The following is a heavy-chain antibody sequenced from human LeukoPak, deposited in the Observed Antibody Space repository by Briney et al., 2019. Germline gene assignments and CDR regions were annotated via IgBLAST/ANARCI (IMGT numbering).Heavy chain of an antibody. CDR2: TSYDGTSN. Sequence: GMSLKLSCEASGFTFSNYAMHWVRQAPGKGLEWVVVTSYDGTSNYYADSVKGRFTISRDNSKNTLYLQLNSLRPEDTAVYYCTRVVYSGSGSYGGFDHWGQGTLVTVSS. CDR3: TRVVYSGSGSYGGFDH. V-gene: IGHV3-30-3*01. J-gene: IGHJ4*02. D-gene: IGHD3-10*01. CDR1: GFTFSNYA.